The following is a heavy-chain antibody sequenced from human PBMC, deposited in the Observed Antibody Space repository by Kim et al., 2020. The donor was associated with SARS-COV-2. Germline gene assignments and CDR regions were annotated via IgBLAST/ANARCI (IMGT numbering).Heavy chain of an antibody. Sequence: SVKVSCKASGGTFSSYAISWVRQAPGQGLEWMGGIIPIFGTANYAQKFQGRVTITADESTSTAYMELSSLRSEDTAVYYCARSYYDSSGYYYYYYGMDVWGQGTTVTVSS. V-gene: IGHV1-69*13. CDR2: IIPIFGTA. CDR3: ARSYYDSSGYYYYYYGMDV. CDR1: GGTFSSYA. D-gene: IGHD3-22*01. J-gene: IGHJ6*02.